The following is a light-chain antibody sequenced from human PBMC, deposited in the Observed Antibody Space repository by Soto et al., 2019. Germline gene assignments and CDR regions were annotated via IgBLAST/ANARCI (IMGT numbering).Light chain of an antibody. CDR1: SSDVGSYNL. CDR2: EVS. J-gene: IGLJ1*01. CDR3: CSYAGSRGNV. Sequence: QSALTQPASVSGSPGQSITISRTGTSSDVGSYNLVSWYQQHPGKAPKLMIYEVSKRPSGVSNRFSGSKSGNTASLTISGLQAEDEADYYCCSYAGSRGNVFGTGTKLTVL. V-gene: IGLV2-23*02.